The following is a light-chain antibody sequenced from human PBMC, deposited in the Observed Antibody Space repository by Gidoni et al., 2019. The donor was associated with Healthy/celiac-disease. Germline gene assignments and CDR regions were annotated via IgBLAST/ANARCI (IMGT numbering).Light chain of an antibody. CDR1: QSVSSN. J-gene: IGKJ2*01. Sequence: IVMTPSPATLSVSPGDRATLSCRASQSVSSNLPWYQQKPGEAPRLLIYGESTRPTGSPADCSGSRSGREVTLTISSMQSEDFAVDYCQQYNNWTDVTFGQGTKLEIK. CDR2: GES. V-gene: IGKV3-15*01. CDR3: QQYNNWTDVT.